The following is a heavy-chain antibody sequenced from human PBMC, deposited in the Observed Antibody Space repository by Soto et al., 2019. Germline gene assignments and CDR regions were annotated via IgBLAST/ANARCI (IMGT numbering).Heavy chain of an antibody. CDR1: GGTFSSSA. J-gene: IGHJ4*02. D-gene: IGHD2-8*01. CDR2: ILPIFGTA. Sequence: QVQLVQSGAEVKKPGSSVKVSCKASGGTFSSSAISWVRQAPGQGLEWMGVILPIFGTANYAQKFQGRVTITADESTTTAHMELSSLRSEDTAVYYCARAPCTNGVCSAFDYWGQGTLVTVSS. V-gene: IGHV1-69*01. CDR3: ARAPCTNGVCSAFDY.